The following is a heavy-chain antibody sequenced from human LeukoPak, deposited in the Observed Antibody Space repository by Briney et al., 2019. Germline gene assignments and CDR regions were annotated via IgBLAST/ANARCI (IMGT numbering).Heavy chain of an antibody. J-gene: IGHJ4*02. CDR1: GFTVSSNY. D-gene: IGHD5-24*01. CDR3: AGGDGYTSYYFDY. CDR2: IYSGGST. V-gene: IGHV3-53*01. Sequence: PGGSLRLSCAASGFTVSSNYMSWVRQAPGKGLEWVSVIYSGGSTYYADSVKGRFTISRDSSKNTLYLQMNSLRAEDTAVYYCAGGDGYTSYYFDYWGQGTLVTVSS.